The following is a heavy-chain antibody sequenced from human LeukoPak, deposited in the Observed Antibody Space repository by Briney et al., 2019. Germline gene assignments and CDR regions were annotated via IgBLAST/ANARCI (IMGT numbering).Heavy chain of an antibody. CDR1: GYTFTSYG. V-gene: IGHV1-18*01. Sequence: GASVKVSCKASGYTFTSYGISWVGKAPGKGLEWMGWISVYNGNTNYAQKLQGRVTMTTDTSTTTAYMELRSLRSDDTAVYYCARSPPYYDGSGYQSSRYFDYWGQGTLVTVSS. CDR2: ISVYNGNT. J-gene: IGHJ4*02. D-gene: IGHD3-22*01. CDR3: ARSPPYYDGSGYQSSRYFDY.